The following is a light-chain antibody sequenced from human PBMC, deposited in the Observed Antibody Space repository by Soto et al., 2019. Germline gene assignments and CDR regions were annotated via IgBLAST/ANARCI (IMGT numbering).Light chain of an antibody. CDR1: SSDVGGYNY. CDR2: EVS. CDR3: SSYTSSSTFVV. J-gene: IGLJ2*01. V-gene: IGLV2-14*01. Sequence: QSALTQPASVSGSPGQSITISCTGTSSDVGGYNYVSWYQQHPGKAPKLMIYEVSNRPSGDSNRFSGSKSGNTASLTISGLQAEDEADYYCSSYTSSSTFVVFGGGTKVTVL.